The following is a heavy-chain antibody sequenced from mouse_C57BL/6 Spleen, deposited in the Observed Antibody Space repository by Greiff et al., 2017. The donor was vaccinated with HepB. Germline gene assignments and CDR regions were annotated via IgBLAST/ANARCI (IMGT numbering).Heavy chain of an antibody. CDR1: GYTFTSYG. CDR2: IYPRSGNT. J-gene: IGHJ1*03. V-gene: IGHV1-81*01. Sequence: QVQLQQSGAELARPGASVKLSCKASGYTFTSYGISWVKQRTGQGLEWIGEIYPRSGNTYYNEKFKGKATLTADKASSTAYMELRSLTSEDSAVYFCARGGYYGSSLDVWGTGTTVTVSS. CDR3: ARGGYYGSSLDV. D-gene: IGHD1-1*01.